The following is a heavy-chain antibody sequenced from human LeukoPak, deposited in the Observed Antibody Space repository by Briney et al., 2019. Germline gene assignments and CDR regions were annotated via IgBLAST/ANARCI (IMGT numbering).Heavy chain of an antibody. V-gene: IGHV4-4*07. CDR3: ARLISVYYFDS. Sequence: SETLSLTCTVSGGSISSSYWSWIRQPAGKGLEWIGRIYTSGSTDYNPSLKSRVTISVDTSKNQFSLKLSSVTAADTAVYYCARLISVYYFDSWGQGTLVTVSS. CDR2: IYTSGST. J-gene: IGHJ4*02. CDR1: GGSISSSY. D-gene: IGHD2/OR15-2a*01.